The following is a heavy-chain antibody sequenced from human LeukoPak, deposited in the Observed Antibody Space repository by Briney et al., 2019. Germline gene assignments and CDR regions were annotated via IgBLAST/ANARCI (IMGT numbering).Heavy chain of an antibody. J-gene: IGHJ3*02. CDR2: ISSSSSAI. CDR3: ASQDDYDAFDI. V-gene: IGHV3-48*04. Sequence: GGSLRLSCAASGFTFSTYRMNWVRQAPGKGLEWVSYISSSSSAIYYADSVKGRFTISRDNAKNSLYLQMNSLRAEDTALYYCASQDDYDAFDIWGQGTMVTVSS. D-gene: IGHD4-11*01. CDR1: GFTFSTYR.